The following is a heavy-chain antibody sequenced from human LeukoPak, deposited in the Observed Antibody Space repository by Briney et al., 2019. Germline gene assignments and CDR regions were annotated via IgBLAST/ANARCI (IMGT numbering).Heavy chain of an antibody. CDR3: ARDSPLGSY. Sequence: GGSLRLSCTASGFTFSDYWMSWIRQAPGKGPERVANIRQDGSEKNSVGSVRGRFTISRDNAKNTLYLQMSSLRVEDTAVYYCARDSPLGSYWGQGTLVTVSS. CDR1: GFTFSDYW. V-gene: IGHV3-7*01. J-gene: IGHJ4*02. CDR2: IRQDGSEK. D-gene: IGHD3-10*01.